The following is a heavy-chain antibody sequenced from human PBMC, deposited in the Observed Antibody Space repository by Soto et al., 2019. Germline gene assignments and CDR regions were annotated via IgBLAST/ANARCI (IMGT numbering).Heavy chain of an antibody. CDR3: AILTKYDILTGVYPC. J-gene: IGHJ4*02. Sequence: EVQLVESGGGLVQPGGSLRLSCAASGFTVNSNYMSWVRQAPGKGLEWVSVIYSDGSTYYADSVKGRFIISRDNSTNALYFQMKSLRAEDTAVYYCAILTKYDILTGVYPCWGQGTLVTVSS. V-gene: IGHV3-66*01. CDR1: GFTVNSNY. CDR2: IYSDGST. D-gene: IGHD3-9*01.